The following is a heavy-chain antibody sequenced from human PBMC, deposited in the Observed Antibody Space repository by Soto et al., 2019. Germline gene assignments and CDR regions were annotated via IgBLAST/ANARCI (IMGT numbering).Heavy chain of an antibody. D-gene: IGHD2-21*02. J-gene: IGHJ6*02. CDR1: GFAFRTYA. CDR2: IWGSGGST. V-gene: IGHV3-23*01. CDR3: AKTWPYCSGDCSRYFYGMDV. Sequence: EVQLLESGGGLVHPGGSLRLSCAASGFAFRTYAMAWVRQAPGKGLELVSGIWGSGGSTFYADSVKGRFTISRDNSRNTLYLQMYSPTAEDTALYYCAKTWPYCSGDCSRYFYGMDVWGQGTTVTVSS.